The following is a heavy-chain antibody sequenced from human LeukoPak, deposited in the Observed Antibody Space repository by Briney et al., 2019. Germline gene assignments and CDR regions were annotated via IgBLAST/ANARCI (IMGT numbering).Heavy chain of an antibody. CDR1: GGSISSYY. D-gene: IGHD1-14*01. CDR3: ATGPSPRMLFDI. J-gene: IGHJ3*02. V-gene: IGHV4-59*01. CDR2: IYYSGST. Sequence: LETLSLTCTVSGGSISSYYWSWIRQPPGKGLEWIGYIYYSGSTNYNPPLKSRVTISVDTSKNQFSLKLSSVTAADTAVYYCATGPSPRMLFDIWGQGTMVTVSS.